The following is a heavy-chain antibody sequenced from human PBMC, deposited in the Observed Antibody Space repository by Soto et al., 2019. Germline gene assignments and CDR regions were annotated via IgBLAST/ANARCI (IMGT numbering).Heavy chain of an antibody. D-gene: IGHD3-9*01. Sequence: QVQLQESGPGLVKPSQTLSLTCTVSGGSISSGDYYWSWIRQPPGKGLEWIGYIHYSGSTYYNPSLKSRVTISVDPSKNQFSLKLSSVTAADTAVYYCARGLLRYFDWLLFSPVFDPWGQGTLVTVSS. CDR1: GGSISSGDYY. V-gene: IGHV4-30-4*01. CDR2: IHYSGST. CDR3: ARGLLRYFDWLLFSPVFDP. J-gene: IGHJ5*02.